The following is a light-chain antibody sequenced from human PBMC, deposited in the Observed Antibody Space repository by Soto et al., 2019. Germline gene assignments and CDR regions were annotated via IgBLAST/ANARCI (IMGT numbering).Light chain of an antibody. CDR2: DAS. Sequence: DIQMTQSPSSLSASVGDRVTITCQASQDIGNYLNWYQQKPGKAPKLLIFDASNLESGVPSRFSGSGSGTDFTFTISSLQPEDIATYYCQQYGSSPPYTFGQGTKLEIK. J-gene: IGKJ2*01. CDR3: QQYGSSPPYT. V-gene: IGKV1-33*01. CDR1: QDIGNY.